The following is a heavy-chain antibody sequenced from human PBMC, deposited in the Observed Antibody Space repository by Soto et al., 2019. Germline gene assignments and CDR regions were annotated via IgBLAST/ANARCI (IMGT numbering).Heavy chain of an antibody. V-gene: IGHV1-8*01. Sequence: GASVKVSCKASGYAFSNNDISWVRQSTGQGPEWMGWMNPNSGNGGYAQKFQGRVTMTRDTSTSTAYMELSSLASDDTAIYDCARMATSGTLNWFDPWGQGTLVTVSS. CDR2: MNPNSGNG. CDR1: GYAFSNND. CDR3: ARMATSGTLNWFDP. J-gene: IGHJ5*02.